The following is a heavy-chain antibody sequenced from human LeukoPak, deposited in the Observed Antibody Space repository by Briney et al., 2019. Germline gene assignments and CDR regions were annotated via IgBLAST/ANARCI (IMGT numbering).Heavy chain of an antibody. CDR2: ISSSSSYI. V-gene: IGHV3-21*04. D-gene: IGHD2-2*01. Sequence: GGSLRLSCAASGFTFSSYSMNWVRQAPGKGLEWVSSISSSSSYIYYADSVKGRFTISRDNAKNSLYLRMNSLRAEDTAVYYCARDQCSSTSCYLLAYWGQGTLVTVSS. J-gene: IGHJ4*02. CDR3: ARDQCSSTSCYLLAY. CDR1: GFTFSSYS.